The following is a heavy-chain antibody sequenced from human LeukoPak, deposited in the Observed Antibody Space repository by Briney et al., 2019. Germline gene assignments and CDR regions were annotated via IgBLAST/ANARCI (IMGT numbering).Heavy chain of an antibody. CDR2: ISSSGAHT. D-gene: IGHD6-6*01. Sequence: PGGSLRLSCTASGFTFNNFGMNWVRQAPGKGLEWVSAISSSGAHTYYADSVKGRFTISRDNSKSTLYLQMNSLRAEDTALYYCAKELADRLPFDCWGQGTLVTVPS. V-gene: IGHV3-23*01. CDR1: GFTFNNFG. J-gene: IGHJ4*02. CDR3: AKELADRLPFDC.